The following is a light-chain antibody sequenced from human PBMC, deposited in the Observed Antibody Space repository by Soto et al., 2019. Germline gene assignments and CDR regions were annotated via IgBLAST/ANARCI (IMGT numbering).Light chain of an antibody. CDR2: GAS. J-gene: IGKJ2*01. CDR3: QQSYSTPYT. CDR1: QNISIY. Sequence: DIQLTQSPSSLSASVGDRVTITCRASQNISIYLNWYQQKPGKGPYLLIYGASSLQSGVPSRFSGSGSGTDFTLDIRSLQPEDFATYYCQQSYSTPYTFGQGTRMETK. V-gene: IGKV1-39*01.